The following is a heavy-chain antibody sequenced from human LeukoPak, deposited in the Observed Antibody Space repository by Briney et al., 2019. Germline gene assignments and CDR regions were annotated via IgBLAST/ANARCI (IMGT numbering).Heavy chain of an antibody. CDR2: IYHSGST. J-gene: IGHJ4*02. CDR3: AREVGVVYPYYFDY. V-gene: IGHV4-38-2*02. Sequence: PSETLSLTCTVSGYSISSGYYWGWIQQPPGKGLEWIGSIYHSGSTYYNPSLKSRVTISVDTSKNQFSLKLSSVTAADTAVYYCAREVGVVYPYYFDYWGQGTLVTVSS. CDR1: GYSISSGYY. D-gene: IGHD2-15*01.